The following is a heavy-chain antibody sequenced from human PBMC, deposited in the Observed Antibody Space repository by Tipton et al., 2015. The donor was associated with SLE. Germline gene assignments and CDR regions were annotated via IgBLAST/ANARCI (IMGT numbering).Heavy chain of an antibody. CDR2: ISGTGDDT. Sequence: SLRLSCAASGFTFIKYAMSWVRQAPGKGLEWVSAISGTGDDTYYTDSVQGRFTTSRDNSKNTLYLQMNSLRVDDTAVYHCRRPCSSGSNYTEHYSDYWGQGILVTVAS. CDR1: GFTFIKYA. CDR3: RRPCSSGSNYTEHYSDY. J-gene: IGHJ4*02. V-gene: IGHV3-23*01. D-gene: IGHD3-10*01.